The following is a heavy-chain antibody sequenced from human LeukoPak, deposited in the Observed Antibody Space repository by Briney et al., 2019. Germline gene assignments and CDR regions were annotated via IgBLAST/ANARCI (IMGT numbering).Heavy chain of an antibody. J-gene: IGHJ4*02. D-gene: IGHD3-9*01. CDR3: ARWRYNDILTGPPLYYFDY. Sequence: SVKVSCKASGGTFSSYAISWVRQAPGQGLEWMGGIIPIFGTANYAQKFQGRVTITADESTSTAYMELSSLRPEDTAVYYCARWRYNDILTGPPLYYFDYWGQGTLVTVSS. CDR1: GGTFSSYA. V-gene: IGHV1-69*13. CDR2: IIPIFGTA.